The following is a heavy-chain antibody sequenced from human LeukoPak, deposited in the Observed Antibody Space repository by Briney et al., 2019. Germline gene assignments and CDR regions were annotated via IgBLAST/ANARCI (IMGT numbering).Heavy chain of an antibody. D-gene: IGHD3-22*01. CDR2: IYWNDDK. Sequence: SGPTLVKPTQTLTLTCTFSGFSLSTSGVGVGWIRQPPGKALEWLALIYWNDDKRYSPSLKSRLTITKDTSKNQVVLTMTNMDPVDTATYYCAHRALYDSSGYYYGFYNYFDYWGQGTLVTVSS. V-gene: IGHV2-5*01. CDR1: GFSLSTSGVG. CDR3: AHRALYDSSGYYYGFYNYFDY. J-gene: IGHJ4*02.